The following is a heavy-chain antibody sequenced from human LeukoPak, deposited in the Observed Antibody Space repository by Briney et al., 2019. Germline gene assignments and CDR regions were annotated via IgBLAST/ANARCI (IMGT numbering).Heavy chain of an antibody. CDR2: ISDSGDST. J-gene: IGHJ4*02. CDR3: TKWSGFGND. Sequence: GSLRLSFAASGFTFSSYSMTWVRQTPGKGLEWVSGISDSGDSTYYADSGKGRFTISRDNSRNTLYLEMNSLRAEDTAVYYCTKWSGFGNDWGQGTLVTVYS. V-gene: IGHV3-23*01. CDR1: GFTFSSYS. D-gene: IGHD3-10*01.